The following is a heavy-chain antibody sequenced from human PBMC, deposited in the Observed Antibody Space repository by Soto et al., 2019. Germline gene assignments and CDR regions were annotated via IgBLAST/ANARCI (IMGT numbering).Heavy chain of an antibody. CDR3: ERGKGSGGSSRRAT. D-gene: IGHD2-15*01. J-gene: IGHJ4*02. V-gene: IGHV3-11*06. Sequence: SXRLSCSSSVFTFIDYYMILIRHAPGKGLVWVSYISSSSSYTNYADSVNGRFTISRDNAKNSLYLQMNSLRAEDTAVYYCERGKGSGGSSRRATWGQGTLV. CDR1: VFTFIDYY. CDR2: ISSSSSYT.